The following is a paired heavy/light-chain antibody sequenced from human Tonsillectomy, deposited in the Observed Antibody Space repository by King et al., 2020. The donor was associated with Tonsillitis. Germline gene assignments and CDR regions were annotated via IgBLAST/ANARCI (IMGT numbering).Heavy chain of an antibody. CDR1: MFGFRDYG. CDR2: ISYSGDFK. J-gene: IGHJ6*02. CDR3: ARDPEGARWAAQSHNYYHYMDI. V-gene: IGHV3-30*03. D-gene: IGHD1-26*01. Sequence: QVQLVQSGGGVVQPGRSLRITCEASMFGFRDYGMHWVRQSPGKGLEWVAFISYSGDFKSYAESVKGRFTISRDNSRNTLSLEMNSLRLEDKALYYCARDPEGARWAAQSHNYYHYMDIWGQGTTVTVSS.
Light chain of an antibody. CDR3: GTWDISLSTWL. CDR2: DND. Sequence: QSVLTQPPSLSAAPGQNVTISCSGTSSNIGDNFVSWYQHLPGTAPKLLIYDNDKRLSEIPDRFFGSKSGASATLGITGLQTADEADYYCGTWDISLSTWLFGGGTKLTVL. CDR1: SSNIGDNF. V-gene: IGLV1-51*01. J-gene: IGLJ3*02.